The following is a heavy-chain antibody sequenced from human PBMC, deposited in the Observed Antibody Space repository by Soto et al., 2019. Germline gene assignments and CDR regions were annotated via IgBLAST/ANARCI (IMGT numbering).Heavy chain of an antibody. V-gene: IGHV4-34*01. D-gene: IGHD2-2*01. Sequence: SETLSLTCAVYGGSFSGYYWSWIRQPQGKGLEWIGEINHSGSTNCNPSLKSRVTISVDTSKNQFSLKLSSVTAADTAVYYCARSVVVPAASGTYYYYYGMDVWGQGTTVTVSS. CDR3: ARSVVVPAASGTYYYYYGMDV. CDR1: GGSFSGYY. CDR2: INHSGST. J-gene: IGHJ6*02.